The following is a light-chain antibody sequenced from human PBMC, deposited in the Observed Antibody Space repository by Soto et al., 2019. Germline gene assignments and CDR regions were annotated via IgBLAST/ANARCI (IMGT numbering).Light chain of an antibody. CDR3: QQCYSTPLT. Sequence: DIQMTQSPPSLSASVGDRVTITCRASQTILSYLNWYQQKPGKAPKLLIYDASSLQSGVPSRFSGSGSGTDFTLTINSLQPEDFATYYCQQCYSTPLTFGGGTNVESK. CDR2: DAS. CDR1: QTILSY. V-gene: IGKV1-39*01. J-gene: IGKJ4*01.